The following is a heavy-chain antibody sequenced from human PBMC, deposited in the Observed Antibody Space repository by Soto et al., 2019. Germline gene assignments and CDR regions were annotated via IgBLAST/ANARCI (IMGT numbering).Heavy chain of an antibody. V-gene: IGHV3-33*01. D-gene: IGHD2-2*01. J-gene: IGHJ3*02. Sequence: GGSLRLSCAASGFTFSSYGMHWVRQAPGKGLEWVALIWFDGSDKYYTDSVKGRFTISRDNSKSTLYLQMNSLRAEDTAVYYCARLYCSSTSCYSVGAFDIRDQGTMVTVSS. CDR3: ARLYCSSTSCYSVGAFDI. CDR1: GFTFSSYG. CDR2: IWFDGSDK.